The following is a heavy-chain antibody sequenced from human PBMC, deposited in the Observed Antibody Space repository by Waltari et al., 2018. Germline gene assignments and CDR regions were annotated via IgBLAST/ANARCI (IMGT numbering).Heavy chain of an antibody. V-gene: IGHV3-23*01. Sequence: EEQLLESGGGLVQPGGSLRIPCADSGFTFSNYAMRWVRQAPGKGLEWVASISGNGGGTHYADSVKGRFTISRDNSKNTLYVQMNSLRAEDTAVYYCAKDRVKWDVWGQGTTVTVSS. CDR2: ISGNGGGT. CDR3: AKDRVKWDV. J-gene: IGHJ6*02. CDR1: GFTFSNYA. D-gene: IGHD3-10*01.